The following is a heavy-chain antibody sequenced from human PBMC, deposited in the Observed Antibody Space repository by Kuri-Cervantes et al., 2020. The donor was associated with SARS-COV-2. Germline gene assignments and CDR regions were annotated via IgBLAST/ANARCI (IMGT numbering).Heavy chain of an antibody. J-gene: IGHJ4*02. CDR3: AREIITIFGVNFDY. D-gene: IGHD3-3*01. CDR2: IRYDGSNK. V-gene: IGHV3-30*02. Sequence: GESLKISCAASGFTFSRYGMHWVRQAPGKGLEWVAFIRYDGSNKYYADSVKGRFTISRDNSKNTLYLQMNSLRAEDTAVYYCAREIITIFGVNFDYWGQGTLVTVSS. CDR1: GFTFSRYG.